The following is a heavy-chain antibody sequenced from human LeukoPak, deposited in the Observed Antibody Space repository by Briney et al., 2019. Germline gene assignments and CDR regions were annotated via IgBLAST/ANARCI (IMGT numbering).Heavy chain of an antibody. CDR3: ARHLGARQVAGDFDC. D-gene: IGHD6-19*01. CDR2: IYPGDSDT. J-gene: IGHJ4*02. CDR1: GYSFTSYW. V-gene: IGHV5-51*01. Sequence: GESLKISCKGSGYSFTSYWIGWVRQMPGKGLEWMGIIYPGDSDTRYSPSFQGQVTISADKSISTAYLQWSSLKASDTAMYYCARHLGARQVAGDFDCWGQGTLVTVSS.